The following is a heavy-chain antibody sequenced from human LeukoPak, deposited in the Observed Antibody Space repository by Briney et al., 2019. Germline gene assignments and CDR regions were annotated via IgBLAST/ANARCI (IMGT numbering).Heavy chain of an antibody. J-gene: IGHJ5*02. V-gene: IGHV3-7*04. CDR2: VNRDGTEK. CDR1: GFNYRDSR. CDR3: VRGAWCFET. Sequence: GGSLRLSCVPSGFNYRDSRMTWLRQAPGKGLQWVANVNRDGTEKHFLDSVEGRFTISRDNAKKSLYLQMSSLRPQDTAVYFCVRGAWCFETWGQGTLVTVSS. D-gene: IGHD4/OR15-4a*01.